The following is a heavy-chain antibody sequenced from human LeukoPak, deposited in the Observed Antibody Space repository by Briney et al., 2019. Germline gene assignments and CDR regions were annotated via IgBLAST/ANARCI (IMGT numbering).Heavy chain of an antibody. V-gene: IGHV4-39*07. D-gene: IGHD3-22*01. J-gene: IGHJ3*02. CDR3: ARLSVPTNYYDSSGYYGHGPHDAFDI. CDR1: GGSISSSSYY. Sequence: SETLSLTCTVSGGSISSSSYYWGWIRQPPGKGLEWIGSIYYSGSTYYNPSLRSRVTMSVDTSKNQFSLKLSSVTAADTAVYYCARLSVPTNYYDSSGYYGHGPHDAFDIWGQGTMVTVSS. CDR2: IYYSGST.